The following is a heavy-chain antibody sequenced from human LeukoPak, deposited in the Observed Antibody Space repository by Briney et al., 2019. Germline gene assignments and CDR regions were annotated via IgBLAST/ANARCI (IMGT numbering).Heavy chain of an antibody. V-gene: IGHV1-69*04. CDR1: GGTFSRYA. CDR2: IIPILGIA. J-gene: IGHJ4*02. Sequence: GASVKVSCKASGGTFSRYAISWVRQAPGQGLEWMGRIIPILGIANYAQKFQGRVTITADKSTSTAYMELSSLRSEDTAVYYCARGRGGYSYGFGAPDYWGQGTLVTVSS. CDR3: ARGRGGYSYGFGAPDY. D-gene: IGHD5-18*01.